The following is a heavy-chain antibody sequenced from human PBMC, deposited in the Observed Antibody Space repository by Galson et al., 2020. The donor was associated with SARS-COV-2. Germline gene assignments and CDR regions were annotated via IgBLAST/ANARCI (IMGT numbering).Heavy chain of an antibody. V-gene: IGHV4-38-2*02. D-gene: IGHD2-2*02. CDR3: ARPLYTKMLDGVHI. J-gene: IGHJ3*02. CDR2: IHQSGDT. Sequence: SETLSLTCSVSGYSISRDYYWGWPRQPPGKGLEWIGNIHQSGDTYYNPALKSRVTISVDLSKNQFSLKLHSVTAADTALYYCARPLYTKMLDGVHIWGQGTVGTGAS. CDR1: GYSISRDYY.